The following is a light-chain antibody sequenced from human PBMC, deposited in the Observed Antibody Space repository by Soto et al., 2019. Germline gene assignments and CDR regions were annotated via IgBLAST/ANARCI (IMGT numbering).Light chain of an antibody. V-gene: IGLV2-14*01. CDR2: EVS. Sequence: QSALTQPASVSGSPGQSITISCTGTSSDVGGYNYVSWYQQHPGKAPKLMIYEVSNRPSGVSNRFSGSKSGNTASLTISGFEAEEEADYYCSSYTSSSPPLYVFGTGTKSPS. CDR3: SSYTSSSPPLYV. J-gene: IGLJ1*01. CDR1: SSDVGGYNY.